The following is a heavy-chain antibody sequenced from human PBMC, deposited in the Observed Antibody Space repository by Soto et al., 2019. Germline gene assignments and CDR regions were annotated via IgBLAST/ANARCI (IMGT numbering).Heavy chain of an antibody. J-gene: IGHJ4*02. CDR2: ISGSGSST. Sequence: EVQLLESGGGLVQPGGSLRLSCAASGFTFSSYAMSWVRQAPGKGLEWVSAISGSGSSTYYADSVKGRFTISRDNSKNTLYLQMISLSADDTAVYYCAKAYRSSWYVYYFDYWGQGALVTVAS. D-gene: IGHD6-13*01. V-gene: IGHV3-23*01. CDR3: AKAYRSSWYVYYFDY. CDR1: GFTFSSYA.